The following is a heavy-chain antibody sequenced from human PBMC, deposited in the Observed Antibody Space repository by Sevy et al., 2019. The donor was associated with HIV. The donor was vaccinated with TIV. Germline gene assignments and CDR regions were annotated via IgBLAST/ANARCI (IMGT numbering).Heavy chain of an antibody. J-gene: IGHJ4*01. D-gene: IGHD3-10*01. Sequence: GGSLRLSCAASGFTFSNSWMYWVRQAPGKGLVWVSRINTDESIRIYSDSVKGRFTISRDNAKNTLYLEMNSLRVEDTAVYYCARTTIRGHGTLVTVSS. CDR1: GFTFSNSW. CDR2: INTDESIR. CDR3: ARTTI. V-gene: IGHV3-74*01.